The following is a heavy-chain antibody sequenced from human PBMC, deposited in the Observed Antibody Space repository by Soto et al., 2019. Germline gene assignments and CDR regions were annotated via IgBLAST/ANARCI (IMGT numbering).Heavy chain of an antibody. Sequence: PSETLSLTCTVSGVSIHNSHSVWAWIRQPPGKGLQFIASVYHNGGAHYNSSLKSRVTISVDTANNQVSLRMRSLTAADTAFYYCGRVVEGATRHTDPDSWGQGILVTVSS. CDR2: VYHNGGA. V-gene: IGHV4-39*01. J-gene: IGHJ5*01. CDR3: GRVVEGATRHTDPDS. D-gene: IGHD2-21*01. CDR1: GVSIHNSHSV.